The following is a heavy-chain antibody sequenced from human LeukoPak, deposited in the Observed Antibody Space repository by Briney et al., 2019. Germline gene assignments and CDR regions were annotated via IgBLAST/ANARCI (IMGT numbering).Heavy chain of an antibody. D-gene: IGHD6-13*01. CDR1: GGTFSSYA. Sequence: ASVKVSCKASGGTFSSYAISWVRQAPGQGLEWMGRIIPILGMANYAQKFQGRVTITADKSTSTAYMELSSLRSEDTAVYYCARVGAIAAAGTNFFDYWGQGTLVTVSS. CDR2: IIPILGMA. V-gene: IGHV1-69*04. CDR3: ARVGAIAAAGTNFFDY. J-gene: IGHJ4*02.